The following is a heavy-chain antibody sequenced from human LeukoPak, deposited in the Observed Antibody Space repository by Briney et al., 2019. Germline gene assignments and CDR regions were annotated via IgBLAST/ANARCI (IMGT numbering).Heavy chain of an antibody. J-gene: IGHJ4*02. CDR2: ISYDGSNK. V-gene: IGHV3-30*18. CDR1: GFTFSSYG. Sequence: PGGSLRLSCAASGFTFSSYGMHWVRQAPGKGLEWVAVISYDGSNKYYADSVKGRFTISRDNSKNTLYLQMNSLRAEDTAVYYCAKDGNFAFGDWGQGTLVTVSS. D-gene: IGHD4-23*01. CDR3: AKDGNFAFGD.